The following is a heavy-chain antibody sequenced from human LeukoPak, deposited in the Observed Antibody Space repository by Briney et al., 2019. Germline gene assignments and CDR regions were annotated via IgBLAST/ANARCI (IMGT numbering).Heavy chain of an antibody. CDR1: GYSISSGYY. Sequence: SETLSLTCTVSGYSISSGYYWGWIRQPPGKGLEWIGSIYHSGSTYYNPSLKSRVTISVDTSKNQFSLKLSSVTAADTAAYYCARERTEDFDYWGQGTLVTVSS. J-gene: IGHJ4*02. V-gene: IGHV4-38-2*02. CDR2: IYHSGST. CDR3: ARERTEDFDY. D-gene: IGHD2-15*01.